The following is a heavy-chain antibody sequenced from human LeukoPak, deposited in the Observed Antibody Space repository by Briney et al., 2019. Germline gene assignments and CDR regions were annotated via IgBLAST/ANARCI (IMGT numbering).Heavy chain of an antibody. Sequence: GGSLRLSCAASGFTFSSYRMSWVRQAPGKGLEWVANIKQDGSEKYYVDSVKGRFTISRDNAKNSLYLQMNSLRAEDTAVYYCARVAPTGAFDIWGQGTMVTVSS. V-gene: IGHV3-7*01. J-gene: IGHJ3*02. CDR1: GFTFSSYR. CDR3: ARVAPTGAFDI. CDR2: IKQDGSEK.